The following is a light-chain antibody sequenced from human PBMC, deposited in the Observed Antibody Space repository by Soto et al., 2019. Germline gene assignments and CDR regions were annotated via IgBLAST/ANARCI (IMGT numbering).Light chain of an antibody. Sequence: QSALTQPASVSGTPGQSITISCTGTNSDVGKYDFVSWYQHYPDKAPKFIIYEVNKRPSGVSHRFSGSKSGSTASLTISGLQPEDEAHYYCCSYTSSETVVFGGGTKVTVL. V-gene: IGLV2-23*02. CDR3: CSYTSSETVV. J-gene: IGLJ3*02. CDR2: EVN. CDR1: NSDVGKYDF.